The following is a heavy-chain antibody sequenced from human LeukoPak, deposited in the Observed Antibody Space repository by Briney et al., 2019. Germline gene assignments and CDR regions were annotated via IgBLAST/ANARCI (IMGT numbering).Heavy chain of an antibody. CDR2: ISSSGSTI. D-gene: IGHD2-21*02. V-gene: IGHV3-48*03. J-gene: IGHJ4*02. CDR1: GFTFSSYE. Sequence: GGSLRLSCAAPGFTFSSYEMNWVRQAPGKGLEWVSYISSSGSTIYYADSVKGRFTISRDNAKNSLYLQMNSLRAEDTAVYYCARDRYCGGDCYGFGLDYWGQGTLVTVSS. CDR3: ARDRYCGGDCYGFGLDY.